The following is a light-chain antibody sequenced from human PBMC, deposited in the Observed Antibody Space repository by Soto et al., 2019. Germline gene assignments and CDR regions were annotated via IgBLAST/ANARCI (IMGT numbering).Light chain of an antibody. CDR3: QQSYSTLWT. CDR1: QNIATF. V-gene: IGKV1-39*01. CDR2: GST. Sequence: DIQMTQSPSSLSVSVGDSVTITCRASQNIATFLSWYQQKPGKVPNLLIYGSTSLHRGVPSRFSGSASGTDFTLTISSLQPEDFATYYCQQSYSTLWTFGQGTKVEIK. J-gene: IGKJ1*01.